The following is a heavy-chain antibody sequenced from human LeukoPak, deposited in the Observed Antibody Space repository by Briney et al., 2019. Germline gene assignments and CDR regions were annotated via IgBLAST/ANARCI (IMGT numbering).Heavy chain of an antibody. CDR1: GYTFTSYG. CDR3: ARDLRGITMIVVGDYYFDY. CDR2: ISAYNGNT. J-gene: IGHJ4*02. D-gene: IGHD3-22*01. V-gene: IGHV1-18*01. Sequence: ASVTVSCKASGYTFTSYGISWVRQAPGQGLEWMGWISAYNGNTNYAQKLQGRVTMTTDTSTSTAYMELRSLRSDDTAVYYCARDLRGITMIVVGDYYFDYWGQGTLVTVSS.